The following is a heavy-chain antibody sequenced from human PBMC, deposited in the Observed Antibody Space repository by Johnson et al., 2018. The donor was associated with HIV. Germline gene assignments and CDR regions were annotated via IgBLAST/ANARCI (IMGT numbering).Heavy chain of an antibody. CDR1: RIFFDDYG. CDR3: ARDVDSSRWWRAFDM. CDR2: LNCSGGRT. Sequence: VLLVESGGGVVRPGGSLRLSCSESRIFFDDYGMRGFRQSPGKGLEWVSGLNCSGGRTGYVDSVKGRFTISRDNAKNSLYVQMNSLRVEDTAFYQCARDVDSSRWWRAFDMWGQGTMVSVSS. J-gene: IGHJ3*02. D-gene: IGHD6-13*01. V-gene: IGHV3-20*01.